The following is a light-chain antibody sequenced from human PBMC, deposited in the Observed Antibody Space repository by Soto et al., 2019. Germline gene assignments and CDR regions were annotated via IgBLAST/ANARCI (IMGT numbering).Light chain of an antibody. V-gene: IGKV1-39*01. CDR1: QSIRTY. Sequence: DIPMTQSPSSLSASVGVRVTITCRASQSIRTYVNWYQQKPGKAPNLLIYGASSLQSGVPSRFSGSGSGTDFSLTISSLQPDDFAAYYCQQSFNTPRTFGQGTKVDIK. J-gene: IGKJ1*01. CDR2: GAS. CDR3: QQSFNTPRT.